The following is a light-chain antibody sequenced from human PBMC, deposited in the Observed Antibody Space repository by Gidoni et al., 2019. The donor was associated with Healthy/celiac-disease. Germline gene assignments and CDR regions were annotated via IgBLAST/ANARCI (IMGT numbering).Light chain of an antibody. J-gene: IGKJ1*01. CDR1: QSVLYSSKNKNY. CDR3: QQYYSTPT. Sequence: DIVMTQSPDYLAVSLGERATINCKSSQSVLYSSKNKNYLAWYPQKPGQPPKLRIYWASTREYGVPDRFSGSGSGTDFTLTISSLQAEDVAVYHCQQYYSTPTFGQGTKVEIK. CDR2: WAS. V-gene: IGKV4-1*01.